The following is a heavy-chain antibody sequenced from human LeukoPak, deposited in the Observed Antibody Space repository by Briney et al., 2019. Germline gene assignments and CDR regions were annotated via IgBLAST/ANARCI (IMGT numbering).Heavy chain of an antibody. J-gene: IGHJ5*02. CDR2: LYYNGRT. CDR1: GGAISSSYY. V-gene: IGHV4-39*01. CDR3: TRTPPATHYDFWSGSYTGWFDP. D-gene: IGHD3-3*01. Sequence: SETLSLTCTVSGGAISSSYYWGWIRQSPGEGLEWIGSLYYNGRTYYNPSLKSRVTMSVDTSKNQFSLKLTSVTAADTATYYCTRTPPATHYDFWSGSYTGWFDPWGQGTLVTVSS.